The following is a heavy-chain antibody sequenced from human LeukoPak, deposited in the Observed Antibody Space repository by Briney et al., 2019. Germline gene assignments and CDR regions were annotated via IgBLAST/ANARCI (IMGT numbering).Heavy chain of an antibody. V-gene: IGHV4-59*01. D-gene: IGHD3-10*01. Sequence: SETLSLTCTVSGGSTTGYDWSWIRQPPGKGLEWIGCMYYSGSTNYNPSLKSLVTISVDTSKNQFSLKLSSVTAADTAVYYCAREGATTITMVRGLENAFDIWGQGTMVTVSS. CDR1: GGSTTGYD. CDR3: AREGATTITMVRGLENAFDI. CDR2: MYYSGST. J-gene: IGHJ3*02.